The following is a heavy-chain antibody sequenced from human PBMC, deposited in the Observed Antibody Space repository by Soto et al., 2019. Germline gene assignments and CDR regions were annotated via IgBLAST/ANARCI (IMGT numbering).Heavy chain of an antibody. D-gene: IGHD3-16*02. CDR1: GFTFSSYS. CDR2: ISSSSSYI. CDR3: ARDPSYDYVWGSYRPAYYGMDV. Sequence: EVQLVESGGGLVKPGGSLRLSCAASGFTFSSYSMNWVRQAPGKGLEWVSSISSSSSYIYYADSVKGRFTISRDNAKNSLYLQMNSLRAEDTAVYYCARDPSYDYVWGSYRPAYYGMDVWGQGTTVTVSS. V-gene: IGHV3-21*01. J-gene: IGHJ6*02.